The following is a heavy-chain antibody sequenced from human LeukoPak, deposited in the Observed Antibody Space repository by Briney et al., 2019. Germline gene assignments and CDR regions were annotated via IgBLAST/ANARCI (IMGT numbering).Heavy chain of an antibody. J-gene: IGHJ4*02. V-gene: IGHV4-59*01. CDR2: IYYSGST. D-gene: IGHD3-22*01. Sequence: PSETLSLTCTVSGGSISSYYWSWIRQPPGKGLGWIGYIYYSGSTNYNPSLKRRVTISVETSKKQFSLKKSSVTAADTAVYYCARAWRYYDSSGYYYAYYFDYWGQGTLVTVSS. CDR1: GGSISSYY. CDR3: ARAWRYYDSSGYYYAYYFDY.